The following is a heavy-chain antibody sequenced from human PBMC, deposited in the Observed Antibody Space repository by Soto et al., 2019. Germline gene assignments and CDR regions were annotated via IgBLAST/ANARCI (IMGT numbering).Heavy chain of an antibody. J-gene: IGHJ4*02. CDR3: ARGGSGSYSAFDY. Sequence: QVPLVQSGVEVTKPGASVEVSCKASAYSFTSYGIDWVRQAPRQGLEWMGWISGYNGHTNYAREAQGRVIMKTNPSTSTAYMELRSLRSDDTAVDYCARGGSGSYSAFDYWGQGTLVTVSS. D-gene: IGHD1-26*01. CDR2: ISGYNGHT. V-gene: IGHV1-18*01. CDR1: AYSFTSYG.